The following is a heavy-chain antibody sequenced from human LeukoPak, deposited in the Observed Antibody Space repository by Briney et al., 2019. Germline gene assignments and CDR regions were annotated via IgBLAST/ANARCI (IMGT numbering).Heavy chain of an antibody. V-gene: IGHV3-48*04. CDR2: IDSSTRTI. CDR3: ARMYCRGGSCPGHNWFDP. Sequence: GGSLRLSCAASGFTFSAYSMNWVRQAPGKGLEWISFIDSSTRTIFYADSVKGRFTISRDNAKNSLSLQMNSLRAEDTAVYYCARMYCRGGSCPGHNWFDPWGPGTLVTVSS. CDR1: GFTFSAYS. J-gene: IGHJ5*02. D-gene: IGHD2-15*01.